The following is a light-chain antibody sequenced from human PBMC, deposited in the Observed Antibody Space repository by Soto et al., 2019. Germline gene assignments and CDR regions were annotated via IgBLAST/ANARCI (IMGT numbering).Light chain of an antibody. CDR2: GNT. V-gene: IGLV1-40*01. Sequence: QSVLPQPPSVSGAPGQRVTISCTGSSSNIGAGYDVHWYQQLPGTAPKLLSYGNTNRPSGVPDRFSGSKSGTSASLAITGRQAEDEADYYCQSHDTSLSGYVFGTGTKRTVL. CDR3: QSHDTSLSGYV. CDR1: SSNIGAGYD. J-gene: IGLJ1*01.